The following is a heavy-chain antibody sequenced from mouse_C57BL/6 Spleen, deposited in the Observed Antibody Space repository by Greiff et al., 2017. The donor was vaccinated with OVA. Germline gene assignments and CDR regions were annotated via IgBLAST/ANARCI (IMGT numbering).Heavy chain of an antibody. V-gene: IGHV1-82*01. Sequence: VKLQQSGPELVKPGASVKISCKASGYAFSSSWMNWVKQRPGQGLEWIGRIYPGDGDPKYNGKFKGKATLTADKSSSTAYMQLSRLTSEYSAVYFCARGGAYYDGSSLVDYWGQGTTLTVSS. CDR1: GYAFSSSW. D-gene: IGHD1-1*01. CDR3: ARGGAYYDGSSLVDY. CDR2: IYPGDGDP. J-gene: IGHJ2*01.